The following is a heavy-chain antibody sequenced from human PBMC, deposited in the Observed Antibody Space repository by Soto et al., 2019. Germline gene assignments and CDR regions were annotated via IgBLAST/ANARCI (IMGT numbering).Heavy chain of an antibody. Sequence: PSETLSLTCTVSGGSISSGGYYWSWIRQHPGKGLEWIGYISYSGNTYYKSSLKSRVTISVDTSKNQFSLRLSSVTAADTAVYYCAAQETVITSFDYWGQGTLVTVSS. J-gene: IGHJ4*02. CDR2: ISYSGNT. CDR1: GGSISSGGYY. V-gene: IGHV4-31*03. D-gene: IGHD4-17*01. CDR3: AAQETVITSFDY.